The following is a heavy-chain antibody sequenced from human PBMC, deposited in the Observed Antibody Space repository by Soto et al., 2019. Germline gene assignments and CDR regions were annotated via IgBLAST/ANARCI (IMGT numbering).Heavy chain of an antibody. V-gene: IGHV5-51*01. Sequence: GESLKISCKGSGYTFTNYWIGWVRQMPGKGPEWMGIILPGDSYTTYSPSFQGQVTVSADQSISTVYLQWSSLKASDTAMYYCATLAGTGSYRDLYFDNWGQGTPVTVSS. J-gene: IGHJ4*02. CDR2: ILPGDSYT. CDR3: ATLAGTGSYRDLYFDN. D-gene: IGHD1-26*01. CDR1: GYTFTNYW.